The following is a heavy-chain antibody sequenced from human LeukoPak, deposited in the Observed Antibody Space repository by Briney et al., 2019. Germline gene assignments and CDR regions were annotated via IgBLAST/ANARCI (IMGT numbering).Heavy chain of an antibody. V-gene: IGHV1-18*01. CDR2: ISAYNGNT. CDR3: ARESYGEYWYFDL. CDR1: GYTFTSYD. D-gene: IGHD4-17*01. J-gene: IGHJ2*01. Sequence: ASVKVSCKASGYTFTSYDINWVRQATGQGLEWMGWISAYNGNTNYAQKLQGRVTMTTDTSTSTAYMELRSLRSDDTAVYYCARESYGEYWYFDLWGRGTLVTVSS.